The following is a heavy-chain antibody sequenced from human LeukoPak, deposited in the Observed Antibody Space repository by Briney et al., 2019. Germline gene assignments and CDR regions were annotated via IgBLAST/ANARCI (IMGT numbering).Heavy chain of an antibody. CDR1: GYTFTSYY. J-gene: IGHJ6*02. D-gene: IGHD6-13*01. V-gene: IGHV1-46*01. Sequence: ASVKVSCKASGYTFTSYYVHWVRQAPGQGLEWMGIINPSGGSTSYAQKFQGRVTMTRDTSTSTVYMELSSLRSEDTAVYYCAREVSLSMAAAGTSLLGYGMDVWGQGTTVTVS. CDR2: INPSGGST. CDR3: AREVSLSMAAAGTSLLGYGMDV.